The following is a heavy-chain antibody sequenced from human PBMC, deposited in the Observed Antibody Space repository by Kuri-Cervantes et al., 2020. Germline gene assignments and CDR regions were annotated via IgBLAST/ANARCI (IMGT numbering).Heavy chain of an antibody. V-gene: IGHV3-30*18. CDR1: GFTFSSYG. CDR3: AKDLHFRGEQRGGLDP. D-gene: IGHD1/OR15-1a*01. J-gene: IGHJ5*02. CDR2: ISYDGSNK. Sequence: GESLKISCAASGFTFSSYGMHWVRQAPGKGLEWVAVISYDGSNKYYADSVKGRFTISRDNSKNTLYLQMNSLRAEDTAVYYCAKDLHFRGEQRGGLDPWGQGTLVTVSS.